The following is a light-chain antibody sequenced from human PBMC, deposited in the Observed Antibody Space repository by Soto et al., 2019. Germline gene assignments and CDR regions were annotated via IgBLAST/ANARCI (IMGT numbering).Light chain of an antibody. J-gene: IGLJ1*01. V-gene: IGLV2-14*01. CDR2: EVS. CDR1: SSGVGGYNY. CDR3: SSYTTSSTNV. Sequence: QSVLTQPASVSGSPGQSITVSCTGTSSGVGGYNYVSWYQQHPGKAPKLMIYEVSYRPSGVSNRFSGSKSGNTASLTISGLQPEDEADYYCSSYTTSSTNVFGTGTKLTVL.